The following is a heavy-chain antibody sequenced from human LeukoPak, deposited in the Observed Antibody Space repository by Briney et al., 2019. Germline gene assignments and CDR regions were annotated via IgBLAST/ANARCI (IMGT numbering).Heavy chain of an antibody. CDR3: ARDPWDTPVPIDY. Sequence: GGSLRLPCAASGFTFSDYYMSWVRQAPGKGLEWVSYIGTSASAIYYADSVKGRFTISRDNAKNSLYLQMNSLGAEDTAVYYCARDPWDTPVPIDYWGQGTLVTVSS. CDR1: GFTFSDYY. CDR2: IGTSASAI. D-gene: IGHD5-18*01. J-gene: IGHJ4*02. V-gene: IGHV3-11*01.